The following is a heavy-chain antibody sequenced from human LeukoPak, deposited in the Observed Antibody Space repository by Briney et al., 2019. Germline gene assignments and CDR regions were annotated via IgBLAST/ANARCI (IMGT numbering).Heavy chain of an antibody. J-gene: IGHJ4*02. CDR1: GFTFSNYA. CDR3: AKVGPYRLGWYYFDY. V-gene: IGHV3-23*01. CDR2: ICGSGNST. Sequence: GGSLRLSFAASGFTFSNYAMSWVRQAPGEGLEWVSAICGSGNSTYYADSVKGRFAISRDNSKNTLYLQMNSLRAEDTAVYYCAKVGPYRLGWYYFDYCGQGTLVTVSS. D-gene: IGHD6-19*01.